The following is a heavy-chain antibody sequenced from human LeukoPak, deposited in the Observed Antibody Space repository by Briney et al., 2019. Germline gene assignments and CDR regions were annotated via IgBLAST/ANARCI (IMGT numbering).Heavy chain of an antibody. Sequence: PSETLSLTCAVSGGSISSSNWWSWVRQPPGKGLEWIGEIYHSGSTNYNPSLRSRVTISVDKSKNQFSLKLSSVTAADTAVYYCATTGYCSGGSCYNWFDPWGQGTLVTVSS. CDR3: ATTGYCSGGSCYNWFDP. J-gene: IGHJ5*02. CDR1: GGSISSSNW. CDR2: IYHSGST. V-gene: IGHV4-4*02. D-gene: IGHD2-15*01.